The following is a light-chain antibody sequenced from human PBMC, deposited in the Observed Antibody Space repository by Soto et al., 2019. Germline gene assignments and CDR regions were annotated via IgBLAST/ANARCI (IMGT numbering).Light chain of an antibody. J-gene: IGLJ2*01. V-gene: IGLV1-44*01. CDR1: SSNIGRNT. CDR2: NNY. Sequence: QSVLTQPPSASGTPGQRVTISCSGSSSNIGRNTLNWYQQLPGTAPKLLIYNNYQRPSGVPDRFSGSKSGTSASLAISGLQSEDEADYYCAAWDDSLNAVVFGGGTKVTVL. CDR3: AAWDDSLNAVV.